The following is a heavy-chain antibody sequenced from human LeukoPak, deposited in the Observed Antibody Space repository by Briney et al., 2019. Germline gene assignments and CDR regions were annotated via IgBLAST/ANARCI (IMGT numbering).Heavy chain of an antibody. V-gene: IGHV4-30-2*01. D-gene: IGHD2-15*01. CDR3: ARAGVAATKGLVWFDP. J-gene: IGHJ5*02. CDR2: IYHSGST. CDR1: GGSFSSGGYS. Sequence: SETLSLTCAVSGGSFSSGGYSWSWIRQPPGKGLEWIGYIYHSGSTYYNPSLKSRVTISVDRSKNQFSLKLSSVTAADTAVYYCARAGVAATKGLVWFDPWGQGTLVTVSS.